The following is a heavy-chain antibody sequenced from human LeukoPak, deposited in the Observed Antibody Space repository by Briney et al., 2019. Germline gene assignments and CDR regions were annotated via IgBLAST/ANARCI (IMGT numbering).Heavy chain of an antibody. J-gene: IGHJ4*02. CDR1: GGSISSSSYY. Sequence: PSETLSLTCTVSGGSISSSSYYWGWIRQPPGKGLGWIGSIYYSGSTYYNPSLKSRVTISVDTSKNQFSLKLSSVTAADTAVYYCARQIQTGDGDYWGQGTLVTVSS. CDR3: ARQIQTGDGDY. D-gene: IGHD7-27*01. CDR2: IYYSGST. V-gene: IGHV4-39*01.